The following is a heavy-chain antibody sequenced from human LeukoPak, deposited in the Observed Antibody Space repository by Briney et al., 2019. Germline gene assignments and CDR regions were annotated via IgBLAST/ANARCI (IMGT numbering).Heavy chain of an antibody. V-gene: IGHV3-74*01. J-gene: IGHJ4*02. D-gene: IGHD5-18*01. CDR3: ARAQYSYGHYYFDY. CDR2: INSDGSST. Sequence: QPGGSLRLSCAASGFTFSSYWMHWLRQAPGKGLVWVSRINSDGSSTSYADSVKGRFTISRDNAKNTLYLQMNSLRAEDTAVYYCARAQYSYGHYYFDYWGQGTLVTVSS. CDR1: GFTFSSYW.